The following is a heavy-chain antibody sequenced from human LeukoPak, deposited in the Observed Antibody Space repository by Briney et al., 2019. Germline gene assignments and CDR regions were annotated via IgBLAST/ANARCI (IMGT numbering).Heavy chain of an antibody. J-gene: IGHJ4*02. V-gene: IGHV1-46*03. CDR2: INPSGGST. D-gene: IGHD3-10*01. Sequence: ASVKVSCKASGYTFTSYYMHWVRQAPGQGLEWMGIINPSGGSTSYAQRFQGRVTTTRDTSTSTVYMELSSLRSEDTAVYYCARGGSGSYFGSGYDYWGQGTLVTVSS. CDR3: ARGGSGSYFGSGYDY. CDR1: GYTFTSYY.